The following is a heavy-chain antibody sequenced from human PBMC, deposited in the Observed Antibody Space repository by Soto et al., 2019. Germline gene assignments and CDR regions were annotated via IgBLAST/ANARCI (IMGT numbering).Heavy chain of an antibody. CDR2: IYSDGST. CDR1: GFTVNSNY. D-gene: IGHD3-9*01. Sequence: EVQLVESGGGLVQPGGSLRLSCAASGFTVNSNYMSWVRQAPGKGLEWVSVIYSDGSTYYADSVKGRFIISRDNSNNTLYFQMNSLRAEDTAVYYCATLTKYYILTGVYPCWGQGTLVTVSS. J-gene: IGHJ4*02. CDR3: ATLTKYYILTGVYPC. V-gene: IGHV3-66*01.